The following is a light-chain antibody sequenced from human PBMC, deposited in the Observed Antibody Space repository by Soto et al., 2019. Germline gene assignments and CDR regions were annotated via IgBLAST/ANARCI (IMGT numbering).Light chain of an antibody. Sequence: QSALTQPPSASGSPGKSVTISCTGTSSDVGGYNYVSWYQQHPGKAPKLMIYEVSKRPSGVPDRFSGSNSGNTASLTVSGLQAEDEADYYCSSYAGSNNWVFGGGTAVTVL. CDR1: SSDVGGYNY. V-gene: IGLV2-8*01. J-gene: IGLJ3*02. CDR3: SSYAGSNNWV. CDR2: EVS.